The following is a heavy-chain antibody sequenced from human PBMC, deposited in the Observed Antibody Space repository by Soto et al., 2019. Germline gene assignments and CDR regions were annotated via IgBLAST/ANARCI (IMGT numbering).Heavy chain of an antibody. V-gene: IGHV1-24*01. CDR3: ASRAAPYYYYYYGMDV. J-gene: IGHJ6*02. CDR2: FDPEDGET. D-gene: IGHD2-15*01. Sequence: ASVKFSCKVSGYTLTELSMHWVRQAPGKGLEWMGGFDPEDGETIYAQKFQGRVTMTEDTSTDTAYMELSSLRSEDTAVYYCASRAAPYYYYYYGMDVWGQGTTVTVSS. CDR1: GYTLTELS.